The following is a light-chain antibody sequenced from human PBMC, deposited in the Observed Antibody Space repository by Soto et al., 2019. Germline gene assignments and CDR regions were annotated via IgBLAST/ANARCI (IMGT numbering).Light chain of an antibody. Sequence: QYALTQPRSVSGSPGQSVTISCTGTSSDVGGYNYVSWYQQHPGKAPKLMIYDVTERPSGVPDRFSGSKSANTASLTISGLQAEDEADYYCCSYAGSSTYVFGNGTKVTVL. V-gene: IGLV2-11*01. CDR1: SSDVGGYNY. CDR3: CSYAGSSTYV. J-gene: IGLJ1*01. CDR2: DVT.